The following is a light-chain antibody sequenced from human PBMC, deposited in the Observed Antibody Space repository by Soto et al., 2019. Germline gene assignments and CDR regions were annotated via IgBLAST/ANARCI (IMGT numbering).Light chain of an antibody. V-gene: IGKV2-24*01. CDR1: QSLLSSDGNTY. Sequence: DIVMSQTPLSLSVTPGQPASISCRSSQSLLSSDGNTYFSWLQQRPGQPPRLLIYKVSIRLSGVPDRFSGSGAGTDFTLRISRVEAEDVGVYYCMQATEFPLTFGGGTKVDIK. CDR3: MQATEFPLT. CDR2: KVS. J-gene: IGKJ4*01.